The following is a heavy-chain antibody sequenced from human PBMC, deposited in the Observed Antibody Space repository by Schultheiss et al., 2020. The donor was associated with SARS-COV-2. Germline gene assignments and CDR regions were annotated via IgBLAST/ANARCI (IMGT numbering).Heavy chain of an antibody. Sequence: ASVKVSCKASGGTFSSYAISWVRQAPGQGLEWMGWISAYNGNTNYAQKLQGRVTMTTDTSTSTAYMELSRLRSDDTAVYYCAAYSGYDWAFDYWGQGTLVTVSS. V-gene: IGHV1-18*01. D-gene: IGHD5-12*01. CDR1: GGTFSSYA. J-gene: IGHJ4*02. CDR3: AAYSGYDWAFDY. CDR2: ISAYNGNT.